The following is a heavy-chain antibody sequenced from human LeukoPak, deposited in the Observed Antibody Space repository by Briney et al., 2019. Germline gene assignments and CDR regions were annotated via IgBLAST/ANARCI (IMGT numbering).Heavy chain of an antibody. CDR3: ARDSCGSTSPCFDY. CDR2: INWNGGST. D-gene: IGHD2-2*01. J-gene: IGHJ4*02. V-gene: IGHV3-20*04. Sequence: GGSLRLSCAASGFTFDDYGMSWVRQAPGKGLEWVSGINWNGGSTGYADSVKGRFTISRDNAKNSLYLQMNSLRAEDTALYYCARDSCGSTSPCFDYWGQGTLLTVSS. CDR1: GFTFDDYG.